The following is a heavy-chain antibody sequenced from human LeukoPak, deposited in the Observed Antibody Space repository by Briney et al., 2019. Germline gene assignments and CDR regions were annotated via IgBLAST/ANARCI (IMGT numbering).Heavy chain of an antibody. CDR2: IYYSGST. CDR1: GGSISSSSYY. J-gene: IGHJ3*02. V-gene: IGHV4-39*07. Sequence: SETLSLTCTVSGGSISSSSYYWGWIRQPPGKGLEWIGSIYYSGSTYYNPSLKSRVTISVDTSKNQFSLKLSSVTAADTAVYYCASVILGKNAFDIWGQGTMVTVSS. CDR3: ASVILGKNAFDI. D-gene: IGHD2-21*01.